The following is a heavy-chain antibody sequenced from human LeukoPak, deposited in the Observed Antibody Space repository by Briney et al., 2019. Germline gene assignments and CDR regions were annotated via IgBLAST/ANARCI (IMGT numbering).Heavy chain of an antibody. CDR3: ARTPPTAGLTTIGVGSDY. Sequence: PGGSLRHSSAASGFTFSTYSMNWVRQAPGKGLEWVSYISGSSETIYYADSVKGRFTISRDNAKNSLYLQMNSLRDEDTAVYYCARTPPTAGLTTIGVGSDYWGQGTLVTVSS. CDR1: GFTFSTYS. D-gene: IGHD4-11*01. V-gene: IGHV3-48*02. J-gene: IGHJ4*02. CDR2: ISGSSETI.